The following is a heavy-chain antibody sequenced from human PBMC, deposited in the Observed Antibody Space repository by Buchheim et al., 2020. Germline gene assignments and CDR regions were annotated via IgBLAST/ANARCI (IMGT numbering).Heavy chain of an antibody. Sequence: VQLVESGGGVVQPGRSLRLSCAASGFTFSSYGMHWVRQASGKGLEWVGRIRSKANSYATAYAASVKGRFTISRDDSKNTAYLQMNSLKTEDTAVYYCTCPSENYYYYGMDVWGQGTT. V-gene: IGHV3-73*01. CDR3: TCPSENYYYYGMDV. J-gene: IGHJ6*02. CDR1: GFTFSSYG. CDR2: IRSKANSYAT. D-gene: IGHD2/OR15-2a*01.